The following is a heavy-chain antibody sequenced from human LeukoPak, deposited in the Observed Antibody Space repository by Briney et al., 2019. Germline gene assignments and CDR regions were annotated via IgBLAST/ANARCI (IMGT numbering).Heavy chain of an antibody. Sequence: GGSLRLSCAASGFIFSSYGMYWVRQAPGKGLEWVAVIWYDGSNKYYADSVKGRFTISRDNSKNTLYLQMNSLRAEDTAIYYCAREGPRGNSQFDYWGQGTLVTVSS. CDR2: IWYDGSNK. CDR3: AREGPRGNSQFDY. D-gene: IGHD2/OR15-2a*01. J-gene: IGHJ4*02. V-gene: IGHV3-33*07. CDR1: GFIFSSYG.